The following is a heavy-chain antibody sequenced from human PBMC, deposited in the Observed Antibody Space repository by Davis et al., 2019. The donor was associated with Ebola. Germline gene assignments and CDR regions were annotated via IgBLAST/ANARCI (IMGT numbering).Heavy chain of an antibody. CDR3: ARAVYDFWSGSDNWFDP. D-gene: IGHD3-3*01. V-gene: IGHV3-11*01. CDR2: ISSSGSTI. CDR1: GFTFSDYY. Sequence: GESLKISCAASGFTFSDYYMSWIRQAPGEGLEWVSYISSSGSTIYYADSVKGRFTISRDNAKNSLYLQMNSLRAEDTAVYYCARAVYDFWSGSDNWFDPWGQGTLVTVSS. J-gene: IGHJ5*02.